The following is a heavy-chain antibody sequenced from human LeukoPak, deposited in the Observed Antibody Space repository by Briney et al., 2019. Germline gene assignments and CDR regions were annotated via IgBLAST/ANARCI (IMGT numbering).Heavy chain of an antibody. CDR2: IRYDGSNK. Sequence: GGSLRLSCAASGFTFSSYGMHWVRQAPGKGLEWVAFIRYDGSNKYYADSVKGRFTISRDNSKNTLYLQMNSLRAEDTAVYYCARDPATRLTTMACDYWGQGALVTVSS. CDR3: ARDPATRLTTMACDY. CDR1: GFTFSSYG. J-gene: IGHJ4*02. D-gene: IGHD3-10*01. V-gene: IGHV3-30*02.